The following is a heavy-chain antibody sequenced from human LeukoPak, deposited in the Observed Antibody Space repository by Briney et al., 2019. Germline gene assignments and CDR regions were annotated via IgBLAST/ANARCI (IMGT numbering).Heavy chain of an antibody. J-gene: IGHJ5*02. Sequence: GGSLRLSCAASGFIFNNYAMSWLRQAPGKGLEGVSTVCGCGSTTYFADSVKGRFTISRENSKNTLYLQMNILRAEGAAVYYCAKDPPGSTWFDHWGQGTLVTVSS. V-gene: IGHV3-23*01. CDR2: VCGCGSTT. CDR3: AKDPPGSTWFDH. D-gene: IGHD6-13*01. CDR1: GFIFNNYA.